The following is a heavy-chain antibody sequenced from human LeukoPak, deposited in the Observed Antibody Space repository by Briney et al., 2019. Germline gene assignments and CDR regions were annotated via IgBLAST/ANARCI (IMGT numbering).Heavy chain of an antibody. V-gene: IGHV1-46*01. J-gene: IGHJ6*03. Sequence: GASVKVSCKASGYTFTSHYIYWLRQAPGQGLEWMGVINPSGGSTNYAQKFQGRVSTTRDTSTSTVYMELSSLRSEDTAVYYCARAGLSNFRYYYHMDVWGKGTTVTVSS. CDR3: ARAGLSNFRYYYHMDV. CDR1: GYTFTSHY. D-gene: IGHD4-11*01. CDR2: INPSGGST.